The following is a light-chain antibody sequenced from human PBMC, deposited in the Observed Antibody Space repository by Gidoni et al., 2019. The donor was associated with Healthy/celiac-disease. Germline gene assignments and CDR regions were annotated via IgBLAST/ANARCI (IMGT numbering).Light chain of an antibody. CDR3: QQYDNLPFT. J-gene: IGKJ5*01. CDR2: DAY. Sequence: DIQLTQSPSSLSASVGDRVTITCQASKDISKYLNWYQQKPGKAPKLLIYDAYNLEKGIPSRFSGSGSGTDFTFTISSLKPEDIATYYCQQYDNLPFTFGQGTRLEIK. CDR1: KDISKY. V-gene: IGKV1-33*01.